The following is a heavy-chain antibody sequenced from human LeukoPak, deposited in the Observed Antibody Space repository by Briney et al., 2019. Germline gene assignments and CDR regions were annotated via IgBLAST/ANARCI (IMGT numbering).Heavy chain of an antibody. CDR3: ARGRRWNYDYY. CDR2: MNPNSGNT. CDR1: GYTFTSYD. J-gene: IGHJ4*02. D-gene: IGHD1-7*01. Sequence: GESLKISCKASGYTFTSYDINWVRQATGQGLEWMGWMNPNSGNTGYAQKFQGRVTMTRNTSISTAYMELSSLRSEDTAVYYCARGRRWNYDYYWGQGTLVTVSS. V-gene: IGHV1-8*01.